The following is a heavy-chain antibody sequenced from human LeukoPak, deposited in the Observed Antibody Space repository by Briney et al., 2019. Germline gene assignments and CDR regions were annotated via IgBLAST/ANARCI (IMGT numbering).Heavy chain of an antibody. D-gene: IGHD4-17*01. Sequence: SETLSLTCTVSGGSISSSSYYWGWIRQPPGKGLEWIGEISHSGSTNYSPSLKSRVTISVDTSKNQFSLKLSSVTAADTAVYYCARETGTVDWYFDLWGRGTLVTVSS. CDR2: ISHSGST. V-gene: IGHV4-39*07. J-gene: IGHJ2*01. CDR3: ARETGTVDWYFDL. CDR1: GGSISSSSYY.